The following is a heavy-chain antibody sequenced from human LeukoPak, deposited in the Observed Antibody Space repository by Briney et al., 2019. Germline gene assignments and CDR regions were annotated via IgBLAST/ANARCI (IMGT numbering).Heavy chain of an antibody. CDR3: ARDAGCSYAYYRAFAY. Sequence: GGSLRLSCAASGFTFSSFWMSWVRQAPGKGLDWVANIKQDGSEKYYVDSVKGRFTISRDNAKNSLYLQMNSLRAEDTAVYYCARDAGCSYAYYRAFAYWGQGTLVTVSS. J-gene: IGHJ4*02. V-gene: IGHV3-7*01. D-gene: IGHD5-18*01. CDR2: IKQDGSEK. CDR1: GFTFSSFW.